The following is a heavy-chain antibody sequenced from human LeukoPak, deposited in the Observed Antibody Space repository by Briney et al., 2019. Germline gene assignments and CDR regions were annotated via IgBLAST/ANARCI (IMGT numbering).Heavy chain of an antibody. Sequence: SGTLSLTCTVSGGSISSYYWSWIRQPPGKGLEWIGYIYYSGSTNYNPSLKSRVTISIDTSKNQFSLKLSSVTAADTAVYHCARDLRYFDWLAHDAFDIWGQGTMVTVSS. CDR3: ARDLRYFDWLAHDAFDI. CDR1: GGSISSYY. J-gene: IGHJ3*02. V-gene: IGHV4-59*12. D-gene: IGHD3-9*01. CDR2: IYYSGST.